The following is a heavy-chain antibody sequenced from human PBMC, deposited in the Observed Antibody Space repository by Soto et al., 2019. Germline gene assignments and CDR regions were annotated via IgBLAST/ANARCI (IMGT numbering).Heavy chain of an antibody. Sequence: VASVKVSCKASGYTFTGYYMHWVRQAPGQGLEWKGWINPNSGGTNYAQKFQGWVTMTRDTSISTAYMELSRLRSDDTAVYYCARDARGDEAPMDYWGQGTLVTVS. D-gene: IGHD3-10*01. J-gene: IGHJ4*02. CDR2: INPNSGGT. V-gene: IGHV1-2*04. CDR1: GYTFTGYY. CDR3: ARDARGDEAPMDY.